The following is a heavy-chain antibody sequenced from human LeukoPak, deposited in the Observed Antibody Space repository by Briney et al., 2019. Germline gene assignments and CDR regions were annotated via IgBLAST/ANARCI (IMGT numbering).Heavy chain of an antibody. D-gene: IGHD3-22*01. CDR2: ISGSGGST. CDR3: AIGDYYDSSGYYYSGDAFDI. V-gene: IGHV3-23*01. J-gene: IGHJ3*02. CDR1: GFTLSSYA. Sequence: PGGSLRLSCAASGFTLSSYAMHWVRQAPGKGLEWVSSISGSGGSTYHADSVKGRFTISRDNSKNTLYLQMNSLRAEDTAVYYCAIGDYYDSSGYYYSGDAFDIWGQGTMVTVSS.